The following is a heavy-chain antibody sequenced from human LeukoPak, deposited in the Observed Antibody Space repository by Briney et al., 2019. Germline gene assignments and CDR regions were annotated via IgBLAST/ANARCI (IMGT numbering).Heavy chain of an antibody. CDR2: IRYDGSNK. D-gene: IGHD3-3*01. J-gene: IGHJ4*02. V-gene: IGHV3-30*02. Sequence: GGSLRLSCAASGFTFSSYGMHWVRQAPGKGLEWVAFIRYDGSNKYYADSVKARFTISRDNSKNTLYLQMNSLRAEDTAVYYCAKEGIRFLEYAAFDYWGQGTLVTVSS. CDR3: AKEGIRFLEYAAFDY. CDR1: GFTFSSYG.